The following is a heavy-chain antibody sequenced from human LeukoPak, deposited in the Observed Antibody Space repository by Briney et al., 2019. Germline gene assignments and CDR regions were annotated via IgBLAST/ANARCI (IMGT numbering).Heavy chain of an antibody. V-gene: IGHV3-30*18. Sequence: GGSLRLSCAASGFTFSSYEMNWVRQAPGKGLEWVAVISYDGSNKYYADSVKGRFTISRDNSKNTLYLQMNSLRAEDTAVYYCAKEGFNGGNSFDYWGQGTLVTVSS. D-gene: IGHD4-23*01. CDR1: GFTFSSYE. J-gene: IGHJ4*02. CDR3: AKEGFNGGNSFDY. CDR2: ISYDGSNK.